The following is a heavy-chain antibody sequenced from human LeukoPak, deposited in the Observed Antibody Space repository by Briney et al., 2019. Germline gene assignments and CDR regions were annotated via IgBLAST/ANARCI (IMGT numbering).Heavy chain of an antibody. V-gene: IGHV3-30*18. J-gene: IGHJ2*01. D-gene: IGHD3/OR15-3a*01. CDR3: AKERTGWYFDL. CDR1: GFTFSSYA. CDR2: ISYDGSDK. Sequence: GRSLRLSCGASGFTFSSYAMHWVRQAPGKGLEWVAIISYDGSDKYYADSVKGRFTISRDDSKNTLYLQVNSLRAEDTALYYCAKERTGWYFDLWGRGTLVTVSS.